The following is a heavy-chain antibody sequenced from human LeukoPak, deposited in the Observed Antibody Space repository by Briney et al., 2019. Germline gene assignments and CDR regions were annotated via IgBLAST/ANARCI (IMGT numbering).Heavy chain of an antibody. Sequence: GGSLRLSCAPSVFTFNSYAISCVRQAPEKGLEWVSVISGSGGDTYHADSVKGRFTISRHISKNTLYLQMNSQRPEDTAVYYCAKGLTARPVGYYYGLDVWGQGTTVTVSS. CDR3: AKGLTARPVGYYYGLDV. J-gene: IGHJ6*02. CDR1: VFTFNSYA. D-gene: IGHD6-6*01. V-gene: IGHV3-23*01. CDR2: ISGSGGDT.